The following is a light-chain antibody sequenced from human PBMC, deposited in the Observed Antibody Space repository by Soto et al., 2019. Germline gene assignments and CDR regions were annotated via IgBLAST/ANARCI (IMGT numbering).Light chain of an antibody. CDR1: QSVSSSY. V-gene: IGKV3-20*01. Sequence: EIVLPQSPGTLSLSPGARATLSCRASQSVSSSYLAWYQQKPGQAPRLLIYGASNRATGIPDRFSGSGSGTDFTLTISRLEPEDFAVYYCQQYDNSPLTFGGGTKVDIK. CDR3: QQYDNSPLT. J-gene: IGKJ4*01. CDR2: GAS.